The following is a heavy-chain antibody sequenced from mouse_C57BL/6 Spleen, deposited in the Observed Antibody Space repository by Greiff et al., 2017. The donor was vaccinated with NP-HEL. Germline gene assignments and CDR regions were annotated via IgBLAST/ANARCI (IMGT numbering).Heavy chain of an antibody. Sequence: LVESGAELVKPGASVKLSCTASGFNIKDYYMHWVKQRTEQGLEWIGRIDPEDGETKYAPKFQGKATITADTSSNTAYLQLSSLTSEDTAVYYGARIYYYGSSLYAMDYWGQGTSVTVSS. D-gene: IGHD1-1*01. CDR1: GFNIKDYY. J-gene: IGHJ4*01. V-gene: IGHV14-2*01. CDR3: ARIYYYGSSLYAMDY. CDR2: IDPEDGET.